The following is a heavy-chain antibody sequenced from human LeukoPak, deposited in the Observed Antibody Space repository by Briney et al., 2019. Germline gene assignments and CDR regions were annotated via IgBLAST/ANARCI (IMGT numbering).Heavy chain of an antibody. CDR3: ARDKGSWYSSSWFDY. J-gene: IGHJ4*02. D-gene: IGHD6-13*01. Sequence: ASVKVSCKASGYTFTSYGVSWVRQAPGQGLEWKGWIIAYNGNTIYAQKLQGRVTMTTDTSTSTAYMELRSLRSDHTAVYYCARDKGSWYSSSWFDYWGQGTLVTVSS. CDR1: GYTFTSYG. CDR2: IIAYNGNT. V-gene: IGHV1-18*04.